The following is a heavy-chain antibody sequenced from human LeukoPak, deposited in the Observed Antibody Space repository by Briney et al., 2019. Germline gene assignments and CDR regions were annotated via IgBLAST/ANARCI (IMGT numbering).Heavy chain of an antibody. CDR1: GFTFRNYG. Sequence: GGSLRLSCAASGFTFRNYGMHWVRQAPGKGLEWVGVIWYDGSNKYYGDSVKGRFTISRDNSQNTLSLQMDSLRAEDTAIYYCARDWNWATRNWYFDLWGRGTLVTVSS. CDR2: IWYDGSNK. CDR3: ARDWNWATRNWYFDL. J-gene: IGHJ2*01. D-gene: IGHD5-24*01. V-gene: IGHV3-33*01.